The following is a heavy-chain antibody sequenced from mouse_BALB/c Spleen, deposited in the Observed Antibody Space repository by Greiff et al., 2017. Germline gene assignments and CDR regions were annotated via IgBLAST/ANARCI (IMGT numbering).Heavy chain of an antibody. CDR3: ARSGRDDEFAY. D-gene: IGHD3-1*01. J-gene: IGHJ3*01. Sequence: EVKLVESGGGLVQPGGSRKLSCAASGFTFSSFGMHWVRQAPEKGLEWVAYISSGSSTIYYADTVKGRFTISRDNPKNTLFLQMTSLRSEDTAMYYCARSGRDDEFAYWGQGTLVTVSA. CDR2: ISSGSSTI. CDR1: GFTFSSFG. V-gene: IGHV5-17*02.